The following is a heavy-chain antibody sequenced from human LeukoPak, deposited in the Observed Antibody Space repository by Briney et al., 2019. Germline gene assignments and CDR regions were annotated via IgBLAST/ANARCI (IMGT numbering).Heavy chain of an antibody. Sequence: GGSLRLSCSASGFTFSWYAMHWVRQAPGKGLEYVSAISSNGGSTYYADSVKGRFTISRDNSKNTLYLQMSSLRAEDTAVYYCVKDRYCSGTSCWLFDYWGQGTLVTVSS. CDR3: VKDRYCSGTSCWLFDY. V-gene: IGHV3-64D*06. CDR1: GFTFSWYA. D-gene: IGHD2-2*01. CDR2: ISSNGGST. J-gene: IGHJ4*02.